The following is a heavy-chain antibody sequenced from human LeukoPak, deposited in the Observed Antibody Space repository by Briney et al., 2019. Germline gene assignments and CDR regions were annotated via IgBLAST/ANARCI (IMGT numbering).Heavy chain of an antibody. CDR3: AREGLDILVVVAATDAFDF. CDR2: IKQDGSEK. CDR1: GFTFSSYW. Sequence: GGSLRLSCEASGFTFSSYWMSWVRQAPGKGLEWVANIKQDGSEKSYVDSVEGRFTISRDNAKNSLYLQMNSLRAEDTAVYYCAREGLDILVVVAATDAFDFWAQGTMVTVSS. J-gene: IGHJ3*01. D-gene: IGHD2-15*01. V-gene: IGHV3-7*01.